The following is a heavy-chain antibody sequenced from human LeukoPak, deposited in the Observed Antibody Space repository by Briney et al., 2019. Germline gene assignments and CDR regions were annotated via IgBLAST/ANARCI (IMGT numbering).Heavy chain of an antibody. CDR1: GFTFSSYG. CDR3: AKDHLPYDILTGYYVATFGY. D-gene: IGHD3-9*01. CDR2: IWYDGSNK. Sequence: GGSLRLSCAASGFTFSSYGMHWVRQAPGKGLEWVAVIWYDGSNKYYADSVKGRFTISRDNSENTLYLQMNSLRAEDTAVYYCAKDHLPYDILTGYYVATFGYWGQGTLVTVSS. V-gene: IGHV3-33*06. J-gene: IGHJ4*02.